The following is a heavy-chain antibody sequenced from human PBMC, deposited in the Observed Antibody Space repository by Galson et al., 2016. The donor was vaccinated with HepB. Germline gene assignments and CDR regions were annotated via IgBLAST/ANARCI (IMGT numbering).Heavy chain of an antibody. CDR2: ISFDGGNK. CDR1: GFTFNDYA. V-gene: IGHV3-30-3*01. J-gene: IGHJ4*02. D-gene: IGHD3-3*01. Sequence: SLRLSCAVSGFTFNDYAMHWVRQAPGKGLEWVAVISFDGGNKYHADSVKGRFTISRDNSKNTLYLQMNSLRTEDTAVYYCARDPAFWSGYESYFAYWGQGTLVTVSS. CDR3: ARDPAFWSGYESYFAY.